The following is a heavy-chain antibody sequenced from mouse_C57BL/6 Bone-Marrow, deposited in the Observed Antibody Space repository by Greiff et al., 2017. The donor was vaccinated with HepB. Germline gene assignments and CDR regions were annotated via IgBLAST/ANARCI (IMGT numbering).Heavy chain of an antibody. CDR2: ISSGGSYT. J-gene: IGHJ4*01. CDR1: GFTFSSYG. CDR3: ARHSNYYYGSSYGAMDY. Sequence: DVMLVESGGDLVKPGGSLKLSCAASGFTFSSYGMSWVRQTPDKRLEWVATISSGGSYTYYPDSVKGRFTISRDNAKNTLYLQMSSLKSEDTAMYYCARHSNYYYGSSYGAMDYWGQGTSVTVSS. V-gene: IGHV5-6*02. D-gene: IGHD1-1*01.